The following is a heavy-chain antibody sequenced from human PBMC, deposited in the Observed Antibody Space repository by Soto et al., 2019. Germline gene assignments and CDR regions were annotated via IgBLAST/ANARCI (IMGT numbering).Heavy chain of an antibody. J-gene: IGHJ4*02. CDR1: GFTFSSHG. CDR3: AREGPGALRGDFDY. CDR2: IWHDGTNE. V-gene: IGHV3-33*01. D-gene: IGHD7-27*01. Sequence: QVQLVESGGGVVQPGRSLRLSSVASGFTFSSHGMHWVRQAPGKGLEWMAMIWHDGTNENYGDSVKGRFTISRDNSKDTLYLQMNSLRVEDTAVYYCAREGPGALRGDFDYWGQGTLVTVSS.